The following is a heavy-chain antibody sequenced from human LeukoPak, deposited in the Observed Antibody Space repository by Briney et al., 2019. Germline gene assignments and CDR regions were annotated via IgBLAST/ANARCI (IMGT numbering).Heavy chain of an antibody. CDR2: IIPIFGTA. CDR3: ARDYGDYYFDY. CDR1: GGTFSSYA. V-gene: IGHV1-69*06. Sequence: GASVKVSCKASGGTFSSYAISWVRQAPGQGLEWMGGIIPIFGTANYAQKFQGRVTITADKSTSTACMELSSLRSEDTAVYYCARDYGDYYFDYWGQGTLVTVSS. D-gene: IGHD4-17*01. J-gene: IGHJ4*02.